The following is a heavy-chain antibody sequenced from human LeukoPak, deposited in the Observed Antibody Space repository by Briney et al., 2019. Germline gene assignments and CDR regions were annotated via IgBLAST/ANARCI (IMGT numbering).Heavy chain of an antibody. CDR1: GGSFSSYY. Sequence: SETLSLTCAVYGGSFSSYYWSWIRQPPGEGLEWIGEINHSGNTYYNPTLKSRVTIPVDTSKNQFSLELNSVTAADTAVYYCASKYNFGENWGQGTLVTVSS. CDR3: ASKYNFGEN. V-gene: IGHV4-34*01. CDR2: INHSGNT. J-gene: IGHJ4*02. D-gene: IGHD1-1*01.